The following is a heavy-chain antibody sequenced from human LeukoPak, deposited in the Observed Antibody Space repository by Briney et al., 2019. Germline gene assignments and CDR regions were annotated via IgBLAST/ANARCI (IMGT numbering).Heavy chain of an antibody. V-gene: IGHV3-23*01. CDR2: TSASGPNT. CDR1: GFTFSSYA. D-gene: IGHD3-10*01. CDR3: AKFRDGSGPKGGLDC. Sequence: GGSLRLSCAASGFTFSSYAMSWVRQAPGKGLEWVSGTSASGPNTYYADSVKGRFTISRDNSKNTLYLQMTSLRAEDTAVYYFAKFRDGSGPKGGLDCWGQGILATVSS. J-gene: IGHJ4*02.